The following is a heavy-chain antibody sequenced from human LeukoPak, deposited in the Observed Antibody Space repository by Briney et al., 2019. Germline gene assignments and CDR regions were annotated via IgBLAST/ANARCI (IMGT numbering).Heavy chain of an antibody. Sequence: SETLSLTCSVSGASISSGSNYWGWIRQPPGKTLEWIGSIYSSGSTYYNPSLKSRVIMIIDTPKNHFSLKLSSVTAADTAVYYCARGSLENYYDSSGSSGGDAFDIWGQGTMVTVSS. J-gene: IGHJ3*02. CDR1: GASISSGSNY. CDR2: IYSSGST. V-gene: IGHV4-39*07. D-gene: IGHD3-22*01. CDR3: ARGSLENYYDSSGSSGGDAFDI.